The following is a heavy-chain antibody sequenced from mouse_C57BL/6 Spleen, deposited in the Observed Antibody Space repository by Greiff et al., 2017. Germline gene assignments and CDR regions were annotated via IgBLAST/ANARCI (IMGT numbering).Heavy chain of an antibody. Sequence: QVQLQQSGAELVRPGASVTLSCKASGYTFTDYEMHWVKQTPVHGLEWIGAIDPETGGTAYNQKFKGKAILTADKSSSTAYMELRSLTSEDSAVYCCTRVTTGGGYYFDYWGQGTTLTVSS. J-gene: IGHJ2*01. D-gene: IGHD1-1*01. V-gene: IGHV1-15*01. CDR2: IDPETGGT. CDR3: TRVTTGGGYYFDY. CDR1: GYTFTDYE.